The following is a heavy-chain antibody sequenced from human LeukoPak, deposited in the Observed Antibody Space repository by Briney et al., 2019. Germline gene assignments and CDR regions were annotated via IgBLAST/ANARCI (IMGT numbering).Heavy chain of an antibody. CDR2: VVPMFGIR. D-gene: IGHD5-12*01. J-gene: IGHJ4*02. V-gene: IGHV1-69*04. CDR1: GYTFTDYG. CDR3: ATEPSRSYSFDHLDF. Sequence: SVKVSCKASGYTFTDYGISWVRQAPGQGLEWMGRVVPMFGIRNYPQTFRGRVNITADKATNTVYMELRSLRAEDTAIYYCATEPSRSYSFDHLDFWGLGTPVTVSS.